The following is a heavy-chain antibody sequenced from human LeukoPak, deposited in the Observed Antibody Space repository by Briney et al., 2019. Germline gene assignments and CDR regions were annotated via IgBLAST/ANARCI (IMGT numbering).Heavy chain of an antibody. D-gene: IGHD3-3*01. CDR3: AKVSTYYDFWSGYYYDY. CDR1: GFTFSSYA. CDR2: ISGSGGST. Sequence: GGSLRLSCAASGFTFSSYAMSWVRQAPGKGLEWVSAISGSGGSTYYADSVKGRFTISSDNSKNTLYLQMNSLRAEDTAVYYCAKVSTYYDFWSGYYYDYWGQGTLATVSS. V-gene: IGHV3-23*01. J-gene: IGHJ4*02.